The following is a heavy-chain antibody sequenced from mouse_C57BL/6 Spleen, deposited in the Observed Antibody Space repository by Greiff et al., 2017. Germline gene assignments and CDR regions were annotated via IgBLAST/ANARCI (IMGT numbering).Heavy chain of an antibody. CDR3: ARSPNFDGSSSCFDY. CDR1: GYTFTDYN. CDR2: INPNNGGT. J-gene: IGHJ2*01. D-gene: IGHD1-1*01. Sequence: VPLQQSGPELVKPGASVKISCKASGYTFTDYNLDWVKQSPGKSLEWIGDINPNNGGTISKQKFKGKATLTVDKSSSTAYMELRSLTSEDTAVYYCARSPNFDGSSSCFDYWGQGTTLTVSS. V-gene: IGHV1-18*01.